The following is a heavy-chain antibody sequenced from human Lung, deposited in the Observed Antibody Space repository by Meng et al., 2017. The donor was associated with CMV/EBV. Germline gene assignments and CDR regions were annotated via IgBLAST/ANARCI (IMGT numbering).Heavy chain of an antibody. V-gene: IGHV3-73*01. CDR2: IRSKANSYAT. CDR1: GFTFSGSA. CDR3: TSWPDYKDYYYYGMDV. J-gene: IGHJ6*02. Sequence: GASLMISCAASGFTFSGSAMHWVRQASGKGLEWVGRIRSKANSYATAYAASVKGRFTISRDDSKNTAYLQMNSLKTEDTAVYYCTSWPDYKDYYYYGMDVWGQGTTVTVSS. D-gene: IGHD4-11*01.